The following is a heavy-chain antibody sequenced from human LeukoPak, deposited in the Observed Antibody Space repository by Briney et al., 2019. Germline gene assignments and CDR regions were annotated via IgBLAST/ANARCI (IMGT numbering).Heavy chain of an antibody. D-gene: IGHD5-18*01. CDR2: IYYSGST. V-gene: IGHV4-31*03. CDR3: AREGTAMVTSTGFDY. CDR1: GGSIGSGGYY. Sequence: KSSETLSLTRTVSGGSIGSGGYYWSWIRQHPGKGLEWIGYIYYSGSTYYNPSLKSRVTISVDTSKNQFSLKLSSVTAADTAVYYCAREGTAMVTSTGFDYWGQGTLVTVSS. J-gene: IGHJ4*02.